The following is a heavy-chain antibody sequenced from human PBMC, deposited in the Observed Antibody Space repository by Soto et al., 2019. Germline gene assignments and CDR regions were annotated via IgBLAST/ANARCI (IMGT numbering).Heavy chain of an antibody. CDR1: GFTFSSYA. J-gene: IGHJ6*02. CDR2: IGGSGDPT. CDR3: AKDMDLDYGKYYYYYGMDV. V-gene: IGHV3-23*01. Sequence: PGGSLRLSCAASGFTFSSYAMTWVCQAPGKGLEWVSVIGGSGDPTYYAVSVKGRFTISRDNSKNTLYLQMNSLRAEDTALYYCAKDMDLDYGKYYYYYGMDVCGQGTTVTVSS. D-gene: IGHD4-17*01.